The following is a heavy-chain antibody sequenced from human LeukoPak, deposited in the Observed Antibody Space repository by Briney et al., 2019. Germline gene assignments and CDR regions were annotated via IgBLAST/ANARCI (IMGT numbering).Heavy chain of an antibody. Sequence: SETLSLTCTVSGGSISSYYWSWIRQPPGKGLEWIGYIYYSRSTNYKPSLKSRVTISVDTSKNQFSLKLSSATAADTAVYYCARGGYYGSGNDFRFDPWGQGTLVTVSS. CDR1: GGSISSYY. CDR3: ARGGYYGSGNDFRFDP. V-gene: IGHV4-59*01. D-gene: IGHD3-10*01. J-gene: IGHJ5*02. CDR2: IYYSRST.